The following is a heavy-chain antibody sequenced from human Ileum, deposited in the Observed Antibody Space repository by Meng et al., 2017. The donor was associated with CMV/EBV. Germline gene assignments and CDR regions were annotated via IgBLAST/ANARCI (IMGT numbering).Heavy chain of an antibody. V-gene: IGHV3-33*01. D-gene: IGHD3-3*01. CDR3: ARDHERRNVLRFLEWFSGMDV. Sequence: GGSLRLSCAASGFTFSSYGMHWVRQAPGKGLEWVAVIWYDGSNKYYADSVKGRFTISRDNSKNTLYLQMNSLRAEDTAVYYCARDHERRNVLRFLEWFSGMDVWGQGTTVTVSS. CDR1: GFTFSSYG. CDR2: IWYDGSNK. J-gene: IGHJ6*02.